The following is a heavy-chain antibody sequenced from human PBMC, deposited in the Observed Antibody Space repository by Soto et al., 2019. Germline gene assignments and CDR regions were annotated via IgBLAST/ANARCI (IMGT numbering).Heavy chain of an antibody. V-gene: IGHV2-5*02. CDR1: GFSRTTSGVG. Sequence: QITLNESGPTVVRPTETLTLTCRFSGFSRTTSGVGVGWLRQSPGKAPEWLALIYWDDDKRYSAYLKSRLTITQDTSKNQVVLTVSDLDPTDTATYSCAHRVLRTVFGLVTTTAIYFDFWGQGTPVAVSS. D-gene: IGHD3-3*01. CDR3: AHRVLRTVFGLVTTTAIYFDF. CDR2: IYWDDDK. J-gene: IGHJ4*02.